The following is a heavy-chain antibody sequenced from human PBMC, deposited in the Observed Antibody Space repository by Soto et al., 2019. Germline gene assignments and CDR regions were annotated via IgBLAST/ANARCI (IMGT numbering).Heavy chain of an antibody. CDR3: AKGAVLEYYDISGFRGSFDY. CDR2: IDPGTGRT. Sequence: SVKVSCKASGYVVTSNFIHWVRQAPGQGLEWMGVIDPGTGRTSYPQKFQGRVTVTGDTSTNTVYMELSSLQSEDTAVYYCAKGAVLEYYDISGFRGSFDYSGQGSPGTVSA. D-gene: IGHD3-22*01. CDR1: GYVVTSNF. V-gene: IGHV1-46*01. J-gene: IGHJ4*02.